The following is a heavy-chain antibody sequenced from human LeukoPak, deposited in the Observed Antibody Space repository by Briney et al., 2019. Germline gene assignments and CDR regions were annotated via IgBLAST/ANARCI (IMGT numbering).Heavy chain of an antibody. D-gene: IGHD6-19*01. CDR1: GYTFTTCA. Sequence: GASVKVSCKTSGYTFTTCAVHWVRQAPGQRLEWMGWIHADSGNTKYLQKLQGRVAIARDTSASTIYMELTSLRIEDTAVYFCTIGLAGDWDAFDIWGLGTMVTVSS. CDR2: IHADSGNT. V-gene: IGHV1-3*01. CDR3: TIGLAGDWDAFDI. J-gene: IGHJ3*02.